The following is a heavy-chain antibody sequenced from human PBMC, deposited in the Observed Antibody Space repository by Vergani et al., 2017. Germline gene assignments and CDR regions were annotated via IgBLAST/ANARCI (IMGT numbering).Heavy chain of an antibody. CDR2: IKNDGGKS. D-gene: IGHD1-1*01. Sequence: EVQLVESGGGVVRPGGSLRLSCAASGFTFDDYGMSWVRQAPGKGLEWVSTIKNDGGKSHYADFVKGRFAISRDNSRNTLYLQMNSLRVEDTAVYYCGRGSDNYNWGQGALVTV. CDR3: GRGSDNYN. V-gene: IGHV3-20*04. CDR1: GFTFDDYG. J-gene: IGHJ4*02.